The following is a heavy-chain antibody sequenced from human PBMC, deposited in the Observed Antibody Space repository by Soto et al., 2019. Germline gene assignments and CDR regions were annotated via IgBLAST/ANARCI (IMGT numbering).Heavy chain of an antibody. Sequence: EVQLVESGGGLVQPGGSLRLSCAASGFTFSGYWMSWVRQAPGKGLEWVANIKQDGSEKYYVDSVKGRFTISRDNAKNSLYLQMNSLRAEDTAVYYCARDHGYSYGFDYYYGMDVWGQGTTVTVSS. CDR3: ARDHGYSYGFDYYYGMDV. V-gene: IGHV3-7*05. D-gene: IGHD5-18*01. J-gene: IGHJ6*02. CDR2: IKQDGSEK. CDR1: GFTFSGYW.